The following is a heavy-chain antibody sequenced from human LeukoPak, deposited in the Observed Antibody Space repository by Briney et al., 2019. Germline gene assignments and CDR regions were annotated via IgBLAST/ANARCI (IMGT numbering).Heavy chain of an antibody. CDR2: ISYDGSNK. V-gene: IGHV3-30*18. D-gene: IGHD4-17*01. Sequence: GGSLRLSCAASGFTFSSYGMHWVRQAPGKGLEWVAVISYDGSNKYYADSVKGRFTISRDNSKNTLYLQMNSLRAEDTAVYYCAKDLFTVTDPVPYNWFDPWGQGTLVTVSS. CDR3: AKDLFTVTDPVPYNWFDP. J-gene: IGHJ5*02. CDR1: GFTFSSYG.